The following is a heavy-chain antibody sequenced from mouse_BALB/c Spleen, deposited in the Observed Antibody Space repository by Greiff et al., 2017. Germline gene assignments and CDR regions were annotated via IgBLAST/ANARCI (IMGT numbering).Heavy chain of an antibody. CDR1: GYSITSDYA. CDR3: ARRPYYGYAMDY. CDR2: ISYSGST. J-gene: IGHJ4*01. D-gene: IGHD1-1*01. V-gene: IGHV3-2*02. Sequence: EVQLVESGPGLVKPSQSLSLTCTVTGYSITSDYAWNWIRQFPGNKLEWMGYISYSGSTSYNPSLKSRISITRDTSKNQFFLQLNSVTTEDTATYYCARRPYYGYAMDYWGQGTSVTVSS.